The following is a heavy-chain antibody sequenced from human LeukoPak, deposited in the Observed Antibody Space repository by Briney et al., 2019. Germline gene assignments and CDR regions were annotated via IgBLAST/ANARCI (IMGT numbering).Heavy chain of an antibody. CDR1: GYTFTDYY. J-gene: IGHJ6*03. CDR2: INPNSGGT. V-gene: IGHV1-2*02. Sequence: ASVKVSCKASGYTFTDYYMHWVRQAPGQGLEWMGWINPNSGGTNYAQNFEGRVTMTRDTSISTAYMELSSLRSEDTAVYYCARGGQGSGYYYTYYYYYMDVWGKGTTVTVSS. CDR3: ARGGQGSGYYYTYYYYYMDV. D-gene: IGHD3-22*01.